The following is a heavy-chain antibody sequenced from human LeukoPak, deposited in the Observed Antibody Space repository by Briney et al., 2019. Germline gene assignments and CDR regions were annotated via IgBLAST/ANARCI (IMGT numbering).Heavy chain of an antibody. CDR3: ARGAEGHNYGELDS. V-gene: IGHV3-74*01. J-gene: IGHJ5*01. CDR1: GFTFSTYW. CDR2: IHYDGTYT. Sequence: GGSLRLSCADSGFTFSTYWMHWVRQIPGKGLVWLSRIHYDGTYTTYVDSVRGRFTIPRDNTKSTLYLQMNSLRADDTAVYYGARGAEGHNYGELDSWGRERWSPSPQ. D-gene: IGHD5-18*01.